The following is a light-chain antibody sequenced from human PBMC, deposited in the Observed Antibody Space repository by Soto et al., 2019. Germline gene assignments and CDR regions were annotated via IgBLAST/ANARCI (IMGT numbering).Light chain of an antibody. J-gene: IGKJ5*01. CDR2: YAS. CDR3: QEDNDWPPIT. CDR1: QSVSNN. V-gene: IGKV3-15*01. Sequence: EIMMTQSPVTLSVSPGERATLSCRASQSVSNNLAWYQQKPGQAPRLLIYYASTRATGIPARFSGSGSGTEFTLNIGSLPSEDFARYYCQEDNDWPPITFGQGTRLEIK.